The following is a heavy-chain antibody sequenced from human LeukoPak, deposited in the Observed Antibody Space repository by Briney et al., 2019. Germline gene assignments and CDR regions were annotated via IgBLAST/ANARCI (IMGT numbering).Heavy chain of an antibody. CDR1: GGSIRNYY. V-gene: IGHV4-59*08. CDR3: ARHGTSGTNLNWFDP. CDR2: IYYSGST. D-gene: IGHD1-1*01. Sequence: PSETLSLTCNVSGGSIRNYYWSWIRQPPGKGLEWIGYIYYSGSTNYNPSLKSRVTISVDTSKNQFSLKLSSVTAADKAVYYCARHGTSGTNLNWFDPWGQGTLVTVSS. J-gene: IGHJ5*02.